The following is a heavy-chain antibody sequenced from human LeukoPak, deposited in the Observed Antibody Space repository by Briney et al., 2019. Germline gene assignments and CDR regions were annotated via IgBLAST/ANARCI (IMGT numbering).Heavy chain of an antibody. CDR1: GGSISSYY. V-gene: IGHV4-59*08. J-gene: IGHJ6*02. Sequence: SETLSLTCTVSGGSISSYYWSWIRQPPGKGLEWLGYIYYSGSTNYNPSLKSRVTISVDTSKNQFSLKLSSVTAADTAVYYCARRRVGATERYYYGMDVWGQGTTVTVAS. CDR2: IYYSGST. CDR3: ARRRVGATERYYYGMDV. D-gene: IGHD1-26*01.